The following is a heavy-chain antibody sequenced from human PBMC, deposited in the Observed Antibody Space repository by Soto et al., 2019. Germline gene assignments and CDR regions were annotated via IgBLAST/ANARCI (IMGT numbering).Heavy chain of an antibody. Sequence: SETLSLTCTVSGGSISSYYWSWIRQPPGKGLEWIGYIYYSGSTNYNPSLKSRVTISVDTSKNQFSLKLSSVTAADTAVYYYGSGSYYNRRYYYYYMDVWGKGTTGTVSS. CDR3: GSGSYYNRRYYYYYMDV. V-gene: IGHV4-59*01. CDR2: IYYSGST. CDR1: GGSISSYY. J-gene: IGHJ6*03. D-gene: IGHD3-10*01.